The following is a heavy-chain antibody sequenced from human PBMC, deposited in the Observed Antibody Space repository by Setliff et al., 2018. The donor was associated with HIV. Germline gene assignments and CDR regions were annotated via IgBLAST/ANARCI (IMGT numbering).Heavy chain of an antibody. CDR3: ARVEGSGSFYHYDS. J-gene: IGHJ4*02. D-gene: IGHD3-10*01. V-gene: IGHV1-69*10. CDR2: IIPILGIA. Sequence: SVKVSCKASGRTFSSYAISWVRQAPGQGLEWMGGIIPILGIANYAQKFQARVTITRDTSATTAYLDLSGLTSEDTAVYYCARVEGSGSFYHYDSWGQGTLVTVSS. CDR1: GRTFSSYA.